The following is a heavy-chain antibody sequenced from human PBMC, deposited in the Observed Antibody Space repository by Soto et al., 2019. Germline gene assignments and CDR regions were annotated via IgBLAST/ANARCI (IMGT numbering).Heavy chain of an antibody. V-gene: IGHV3-72*01. J-gene: IGHJ3*02. Sequence: EVQVVESGGGLVQPGGSLRLSCAGSGIRFSDHYMDWVRQAPGKGLEWVGRSRNRAEKYTTEYAASVKGRFTISRDDSKNSLYLQMNSLKTEDTAVYYRVRISAAASNAFDIWGQGTMVTVSS. CDR2: SRNRAEKYTT. CDR3: VRISAAASNAFDI. D-gene: IGHD6-13*01. CDR1: GIRFSDHY.